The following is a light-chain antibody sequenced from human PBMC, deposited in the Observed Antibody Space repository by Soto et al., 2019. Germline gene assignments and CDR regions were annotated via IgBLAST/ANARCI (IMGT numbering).Light chain of an antibody. CDR2: AAS. CDR1: RGLASSY. Sequence: VLTQSACTLSLSPGERATLSCRASRGLASSYLGWYQQKPGQPPRLLLYAASKRATGIPDRFSGSGSGTDFTLTINRLEPEDSAVYYCQQYGSSPPYTFGQGTKVDIK. CDR3: QQYGSSPPYT. V-gene: IGKV3-20*01. J-gene: IGKJ2*01.